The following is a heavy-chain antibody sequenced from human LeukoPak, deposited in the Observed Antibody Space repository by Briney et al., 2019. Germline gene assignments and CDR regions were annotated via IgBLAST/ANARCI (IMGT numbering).Heavy chain of an antibody. D-gene: IGHD6-19*01. J-gene: IGHJ6*03. Sequence: QSGGSLRLSCAASGFTFSSYSMNWVRQAPGKGLEWVSYISSSSSTIYYADSVKGRFTISRDNAKNSLYLQMNSLRAEDTAVYYCARDPGSSGTGIAVAGRYYYYYMDVWGKGTTVTVSS. CDR1: GFTFSSYS. V-gene: IGHV3-48*01. CDR2: ISSSSSTI. CDR3: ARDPGSSGTGIAVAGRYYYYYMDV.